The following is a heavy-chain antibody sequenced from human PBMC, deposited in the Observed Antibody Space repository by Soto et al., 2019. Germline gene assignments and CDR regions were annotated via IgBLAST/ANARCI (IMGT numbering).Heavy chain of an antibody. V-gene: IGHV1-69*13. CDR1: GGTFSSYA. CDR2: IIPIFGAA. CDR3: ARGSDCSSNSCYLGVCYFDP. Sequence: SVKVSCKASGGTFSSYAISWVRQAPGQGLEWMGGIIPIFGAANYAQKFQGRVTITADESTSTAYMELSSLRSEDTAVYYCARGSDCSSNSCYLGVCYFDPWGQRTLVTVSS. D-gene: IGHD2-2*01. J-gene: IGHJ5*02.